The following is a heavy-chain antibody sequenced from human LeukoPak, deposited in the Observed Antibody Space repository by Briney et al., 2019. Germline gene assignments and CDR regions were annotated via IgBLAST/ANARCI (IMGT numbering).Heavy chain of an antibody. CDR1: GYSISSDYY. CDR2: IYHTGTT. Sequence: SETLSLTCTVSGYSISSDYYWGWIRQPPGKGLEWVGSIYHTGTTYYNPSLKSRVTISVDTSKNQFSLKLSSVTAADTAVYYCARFVPSILWWRGGYNWFDPWGQGTLVTVSS. CDR3: ARFVPSILWWRGGYNWFDP. J-gene: IGHJ5*02. D-gene: IGHD2-21*01. V-gene: IGHV4-38-2*02.